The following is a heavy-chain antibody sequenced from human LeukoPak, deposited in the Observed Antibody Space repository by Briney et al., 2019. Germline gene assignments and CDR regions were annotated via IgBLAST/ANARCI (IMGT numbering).Heavy chain of an antibody. Sequence: QPGGSLRLSCAASGFTFSSYAMSWVRQAPGKGLEWVSAISGSGGSTYYADSVKGRFTISRDNSKNTLYLQMNSLRAEDTAVYYCAEHIGYSGYQFNSGLFAFDYWGQGTLVTVSS. CDR2: ISGSGGST. CDR3: AEHIGYSGYQFNSGLFAFDY. CDR1: GFTFSSYA. J-gene: IGHJ4*02. V-gene: IGHV3-23*01. D-gene: IGHD5-12*01.